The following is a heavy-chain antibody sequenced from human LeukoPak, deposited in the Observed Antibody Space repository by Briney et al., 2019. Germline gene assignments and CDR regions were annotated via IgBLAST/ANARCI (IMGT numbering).Heavy chain of an antibody. CDR2: ISSSSDTI. D-gene: IGHD6-19*01. Sequence: GGSLRLSCAASGLTFSTYSMNWVRQAPGKGLEWVSYISSSSDTIYYTDSVGGRFTISRDNAKNSLYLQTNSLRDEDTAVYYCARGSSGWEGYGMDVWGQGTTVTVSS. V-gene: IGHV3-48*02. J-gene: IGHJ6*02. CDR1: GLTFSTYS. CDR3: ARGSSGWEGYGMDV.